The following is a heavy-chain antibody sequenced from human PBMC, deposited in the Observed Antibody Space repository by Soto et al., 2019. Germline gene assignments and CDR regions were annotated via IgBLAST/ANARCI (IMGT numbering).Heavy chain of an antibody. J-gene: IGHJ6*02. Sequence: GTLSLACGFNGGSVSVYHWRMLCHPPGKQLESIGESNHSGSTNYNPSLKSRVTISVDTSNNQFSLKLSSVTAADTAVYYCARGYDILTGYPEKKNYYYYGMDVWGQGSTVP. CDR3: ARGYDILTGYPEKKNYYYYGMDV. CDR2: SNHSGST. CDR1: GGSVSVYH. V-gene: IGHV4-34*01. D-gene: IGHD3-9*01.